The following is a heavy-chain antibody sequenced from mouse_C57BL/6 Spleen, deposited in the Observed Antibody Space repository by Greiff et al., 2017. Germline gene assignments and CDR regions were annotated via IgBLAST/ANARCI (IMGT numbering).Heavy chain of an antibody. Sequence: QVQLQQPGAELVRPGSSVKLSCKASGYTFTSYWMHWVKQRPIQGLEWIGNIDPSDSETHYNQKFKDKATLTVDKSSSTAYMQLSSLTSEDSAVYYCARHSIPTMGYFDVWGTGTTVTVSS. CDR1: GYTFTSYW. J-gene: IGHJ1*03. V-gene: IGHV1-52*01. CDR3: ARHSIPTMGYFDV. CDR2: IDPSDSET. D-gene: IGHD2-12*01.